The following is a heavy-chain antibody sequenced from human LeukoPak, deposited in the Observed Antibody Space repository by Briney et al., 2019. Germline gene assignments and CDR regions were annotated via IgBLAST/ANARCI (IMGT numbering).Heavy chain of an antibody. D-gene: IGHD2/OR15-2a*01. V-gene: IGHV5-51*01. CDR3: ARRFSYCNFASCYAGLWVY. CDR2: IYPGDSDT. J-gene: IGHJ4*02. Sequence: GESLKISCKGSGYSFTSYWIGWVRQMPGKGLEWMGIIYPGDSDTRYSPSFQGQVTNSADKSISTACLQWSSLKASDTAMYYCARRFSYCNFASCYAGLWVYWGQGTLVTVSS. CDR1: GYSFTSYW.